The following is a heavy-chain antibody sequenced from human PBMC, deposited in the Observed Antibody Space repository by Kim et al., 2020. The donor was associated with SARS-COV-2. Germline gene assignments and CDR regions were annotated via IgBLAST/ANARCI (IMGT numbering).Heavy chain of an antibody. V-gene: IGHV4-39*01. Sequence: PSLKSRVTISVDTSKNQFSLKLSSVTAADTAVYYCYYGSGSYWDYYGMDVWGQGTTVTVSS. J-gene: IGHJ6*02. CDR3: YYGSGSYWDYYGMDV. D-gene: IGHD3-10*01.